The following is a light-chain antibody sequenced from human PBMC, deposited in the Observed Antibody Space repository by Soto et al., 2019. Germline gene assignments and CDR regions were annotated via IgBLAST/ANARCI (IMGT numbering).Light chain of an antibody. V-gene: IGKV3-20*01. CDR2: GAS. J-gene: IGKJ3*01. CDR3: QQYGSSPFT. CDR1: QSVSSSY. Sequence: ESVLTQSPGTLSMSPGERATLSCRASQSVSSSYSAWYQQKPGQAPRLLIYGASRRATGIPDRFSGSGSGTYFTLIISILEPEYFAVYYCQQYGSSPFTFGPGTKVDIK.